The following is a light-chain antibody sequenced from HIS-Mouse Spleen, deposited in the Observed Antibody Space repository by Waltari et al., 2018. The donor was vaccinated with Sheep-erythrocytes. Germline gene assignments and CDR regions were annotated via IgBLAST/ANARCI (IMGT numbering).Light chain of an antibody. J-gene: IGLJ1*01. CDR2: QDS. V-gene: IGLV3-1*01. CDR1: QLGDKY. Sequence: SFELTQPPPVSVSPGPTASIPCSGDQLGDKYACLYQQKPGQSPVLVHYQDSKRPSWITERLSSCDTGNPARLTSSGTEAIYEADYYCLACDGSIYYFGTESRVSVL. CDR3: LACDGSIYY.